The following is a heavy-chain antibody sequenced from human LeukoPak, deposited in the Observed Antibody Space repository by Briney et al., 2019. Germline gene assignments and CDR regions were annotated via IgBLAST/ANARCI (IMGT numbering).Heavy chain of an antibody. Sequence: SETLSLTCAVSGGSISSGSYYWSWIRQPAGKGLEWIGRIYTSGSTNYNPSLKSRVTISVDTSKNQFSLKLSSVTAADTAVYYCAGYYGSGSDWGQGTLVTVSS. J-gene: IGHJ4*02. CDR2: IYTSGST. V-gene: IGHV4-61*02. D-gene: IGHD3-10*01. CDR3: AGYYGSGSD. CDR1: GGSISSGSYY.